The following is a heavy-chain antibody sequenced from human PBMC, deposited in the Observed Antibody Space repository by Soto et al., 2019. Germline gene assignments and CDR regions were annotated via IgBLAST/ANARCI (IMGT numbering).Heavy chain of an antibody. CDR3: ARALGYNYGDKDHYYGMDV. V-gene: IGHV3-30-3*01. Sequence: GGSLRLSCAASGFTFTAYGMGWVRQAPGKGLEWVAVISHDGSNKYYSDSVKGRFSLSRDNSKHMLYLQMNSLRPDDTAVYYCARALGYNYGDKDHYYGMDVWGQGTTVTVSS. CDR1: GFTFTAYG. D-gene: IGHD5-18*01. CDR2: ISHDGSNK. J-gene: IGHJ6*02.